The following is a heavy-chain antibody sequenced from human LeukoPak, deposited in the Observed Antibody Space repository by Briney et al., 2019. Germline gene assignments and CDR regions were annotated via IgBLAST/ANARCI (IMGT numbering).Heavy chain of an antibody. Sequence: SETLSLTCAVYGGSFSGYYWSWIRQPPGKGLEWIGEINHSGSTNYNPSLKGRVTISVDTSKNQFSLKLSSVTAADTAVYYCASFSARAGDAARFDYWGRGTLVTVSS. V-gene: IGHV4-34*01. CDR2: INHSGST. J-gene: IGHJ4*02. CDR3: ASFSARAGDAARFDY. D-gene: IGHD7-27*01. CDR1: GGSFSGYY.